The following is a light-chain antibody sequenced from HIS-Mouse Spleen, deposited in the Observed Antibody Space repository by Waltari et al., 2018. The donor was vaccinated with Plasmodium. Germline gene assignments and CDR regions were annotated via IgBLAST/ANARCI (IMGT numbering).Light chain of an antibody. CDR3: QQYNSYSWT. CDR1: QSISSR. J-gene: IGKJ1*01. CDR2: KAS. Sequence: DIQMTQSPSTLSASVGDRVTTCRASQSISSRLAWYQQKPGKAPKLLIYKASSLESGVPSRFSGSGSGTEFTLTISSLQPDDFATYYCQQYNSYSWTFGQGTKVEIK. V-gene: IGKV1-5*03.